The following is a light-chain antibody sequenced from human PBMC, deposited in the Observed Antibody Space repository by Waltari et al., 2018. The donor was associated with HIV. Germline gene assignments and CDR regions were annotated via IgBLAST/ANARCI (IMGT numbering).Light chain of an antibody. Sequence: QSALTQPRPVSGSPGQSVTISCTGACSSLCGSNYVSWYQQHPGKAHKLMIYDVTKRPSGVPDRFSGSKSGNAASLTISGLQADDEADYFCCSYTFSYTLFGGGTKLTVL. CDR1: CSSLCGSNY. V-gene: IGLV2-11*01. CDR2: DVT. CDR3: CSYTFSYTL. J-gene: IGLJ2*01.